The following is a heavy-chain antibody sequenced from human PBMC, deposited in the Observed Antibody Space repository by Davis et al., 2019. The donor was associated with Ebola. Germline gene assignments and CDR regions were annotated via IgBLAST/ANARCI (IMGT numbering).Heavy chain of an antibody. J-gene: IGHJ4*02. CDR3: ARKSTFFDY. Sequence: GESLKISCAASGFTFSNYWMSWVRQAPGKGLEWVANIKQDGSEKYYVDSVKGRFTISRDNDKNSLYLQMNSLRAEDQAVYYCARKSTFFDYWGQGTRVTVSS. CDR1: GFTFSNYW. CDR2: IKQDGSEK. D-gene: IGHD3-16*01. V-gene: IGHV3-7*03.